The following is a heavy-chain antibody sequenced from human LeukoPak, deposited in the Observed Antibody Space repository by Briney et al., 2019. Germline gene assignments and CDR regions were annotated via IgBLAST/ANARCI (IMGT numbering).Heavy chain of an antibody. V-gene: IGHV3-23*01. D-gene: IGHD2-15*01. J-gene: IGHJ3*02. CDR1: GFTFNSYA. CDR2: ISGSGGST. Sequence: GGSLRLSCAASGFTFNSYAMSWVRQAQGKGLEWVSAISGSGGSTYYADSVKSRFTISRDNSKNTLYLQMNSLRAEDTAVYYCAKDVGDCSGGSCYFVVMDAFDIWGQGTMVTVSS. CDR3: AKDVGDCSGGSCYFVVMDAFDI.